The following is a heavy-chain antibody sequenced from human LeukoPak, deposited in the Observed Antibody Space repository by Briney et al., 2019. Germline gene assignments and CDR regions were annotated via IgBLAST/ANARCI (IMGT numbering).Heavy chain of an antibody. Sequence: GASVKVSCKASGYTFTSYGISWVRQAPGQGLEWMGWISAYNGNTNYAQKLQGRVTMTTDTSTSTAYMELRSLRSDDTAVYYCARSTGVRGVMADAFDIWGQGTMVTVSS. V-gene: IGHV1-18*01. CDR3: ARSTGVRGVMADAFDI. CDR2: ISAYNGNT. D-gene: IGHD3-10*01. CDR1: GYTFTSYG. J-gene: IGHJ3*02.